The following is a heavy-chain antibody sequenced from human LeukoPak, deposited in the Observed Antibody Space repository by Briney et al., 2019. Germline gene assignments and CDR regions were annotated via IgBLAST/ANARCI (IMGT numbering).Heavy chain of an antibody. CDR1: GGSIISYY. D-gene: IGHD3-10*01. V-gene: IGHV4-59*13. Sequence: PSETLSLTCTVSGGSIISYYWSWIRQPPGKGLEYIGYIYYSGSTNYNPSLKSRVTISVDTSKNQFSLNLRSVTAADTAVYYCARGSGTTYRPSGYWGQGILVTVSS. CDR3: ARGSGTTYRPSGY. J-gene: IGHJ4*02. CDR2: IYYSGST.